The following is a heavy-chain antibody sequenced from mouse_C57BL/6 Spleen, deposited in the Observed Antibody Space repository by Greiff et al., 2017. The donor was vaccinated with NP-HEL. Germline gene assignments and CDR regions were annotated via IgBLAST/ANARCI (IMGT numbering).Heavy chain of an antibody. J-gene: IGHJ2*01. CDR1: GYTFTSYW. Sequence: QVQLQQSGAELVKPGASVKMSCKASGYTFTSYWITWVKQRPGQGLEWIGDIYPGSGSTNYNEKFKSKATLTVDTSSSTAYMQLSSLTSEDSAVYYCARGGVYGSSYESWGQGATLTVSS. D-gene: IGHD1-1*01. V-gene: IGHV1-55*01. CDR2: IYPGSGST. CDR3: ARGGVYGSSYES.